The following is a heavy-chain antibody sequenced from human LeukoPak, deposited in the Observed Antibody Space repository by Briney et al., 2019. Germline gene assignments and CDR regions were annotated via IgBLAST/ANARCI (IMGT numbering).Heavy chain of an antibody. J-gene: IGHJ4*02. V-gene: IGHV3-23*01. CDR1: GFSFNSYA. CDR2: IGSGGTTT. Sequence: GGCLRLSCTASGFSFNSYAMSWVRQAPGKGLEWVEAIGSGGTTTSYADSVKGRFIISRDNSKNTLYLQMNSLRSEDTALYSFTKGSSRGVGATDFDYWGQGSLVTVSS. D-gene: IGHD1-26*01. CDR3: TKGSSRGVGATDFDY.